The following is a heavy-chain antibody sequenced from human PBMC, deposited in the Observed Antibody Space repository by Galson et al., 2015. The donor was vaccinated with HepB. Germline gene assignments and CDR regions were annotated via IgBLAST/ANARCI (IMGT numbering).Heavy chain of an antibody. J-gene: IGHJ4*02. CDR1: GFSLSTTGVA. V-gene: IGHV2-5*02. CDR2: IFWDDDK. D-gene: IGHD3-10*01. Sequence: PALVKPTQTLTLTCTFSGFSLSTTGVAVGWIRQPPGKALEWLGVIFWDDDKRYSPSLKSRVTITKDTSKNQVVLTMTNMGPADPATYYCARTSSYGSGNSYFDYWGQGALVTVSS. CDR3: ARTSSYGSGNSYFDY.